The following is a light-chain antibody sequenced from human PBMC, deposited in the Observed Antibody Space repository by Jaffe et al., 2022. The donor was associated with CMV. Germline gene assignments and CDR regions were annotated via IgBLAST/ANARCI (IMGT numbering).Light chain of an antibody. Sequence: EIVMTQSPATLSVSPGERATLSCRASQSISSNLAWYRQKPGQPPRLLIYGASTRAAGIPAKFSGSGSGTEFTLTISSLQSEDLAVYYCQQYNDWLRTFGQGTKVEIK. V-gene: IGKV3-15*01. J-gene: IGKJ1*01. CDR2: GAS. CDR3: QQYNDWLRT. CDR1: QSISSN.